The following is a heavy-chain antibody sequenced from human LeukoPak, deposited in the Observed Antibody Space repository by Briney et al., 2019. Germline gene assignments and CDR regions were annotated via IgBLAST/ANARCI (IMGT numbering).Heavy chain of an antibody. CDR2: ISSSSSYI. J-gene: IGHJ5*02. CDR3: ARDRWAAGKLIVTGANWFDP. Sequence: GGSLRLSCAASGFTFSSYSMNWVCQAPGKGLEWVSSISSSSSYIYYADSVKGRFTISRDNAKNSLYLQMNSLRAEDTAVYYCARDRWAAGKLIVTGANWFDPWGQGTLVTVSS. V-gene: IGHV3-21*01. CDR1: GFTFSSYS. D-gene: IGHD6-13*01.